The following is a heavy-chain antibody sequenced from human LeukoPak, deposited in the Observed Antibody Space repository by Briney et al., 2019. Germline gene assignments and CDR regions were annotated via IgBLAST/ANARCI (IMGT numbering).Heavy chain of an antibody. D-gene: IGHD3-10*01. CDR2: ISGSGGST. Sequence: GGTLRLSCAASGFTFSSYGMSWVRQAPGKGLEWVSAISGSGGSTYYADSVKGRFTISRDNSKNTLYLQMNSLRAEDTAVYYCAKVPLWFGELLGAFDIWGQGTLVTVSS. J-gene: IGHJ4*02. CDR3: AKVPLWFGELLGAFDI. V-gene: IGHV3-23*01. CDR1: GFTFSSYG.